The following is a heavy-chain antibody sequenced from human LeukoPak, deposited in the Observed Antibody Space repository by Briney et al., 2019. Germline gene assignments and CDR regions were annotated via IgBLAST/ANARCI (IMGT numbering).Heavy chain of an antibody. Sequence: GGSLRLSCAASGFTFSSYAMHWVRQAPGKGLEWVAVISYDGSNKYYADSVKGRFTISRDNSKNTLYLQMNSLRAEDTAVYYCARSGKQQLSHFDYWGQGTLVTVSS. CDR2: ISYDGSNK. V-gene: IGHV3-30*04. J-gene: IGHJ4*02. D-gene: IGHD6-13*01. CDR1: GFTFSSYA. CDR3: ARSGKQQLSHFDY.